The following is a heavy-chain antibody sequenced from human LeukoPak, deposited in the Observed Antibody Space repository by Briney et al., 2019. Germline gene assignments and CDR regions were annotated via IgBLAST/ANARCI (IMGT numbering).Heavy chain of an antibody. Sequence: SVKVSCKASGGTFSSYAISWVRQAPGHGREWMGGIIPIFGTANYAQKFQGRVTMTADDSTSTAYMELSSLRSEDTAVYYCAAPRTYYYDSSGYFDYWGQGTLVTVSS. D-gene: IGHD3-22*01. CDR2: IIPIFGTA. CDR1: GGTFSSYA. V-gene: IGHV1-69*13. CDR3: AAPRTYYYDSSGYFDY. J-gene: IGHJ4*02.